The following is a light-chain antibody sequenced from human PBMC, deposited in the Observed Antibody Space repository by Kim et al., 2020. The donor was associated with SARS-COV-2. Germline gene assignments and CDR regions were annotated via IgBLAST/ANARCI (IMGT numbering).Light chain of an antibody. CDR2: SDN. J-gene: IGLJ3*02. CDR3: STWDDSLIYGV. CDR1: SSNIGSNN. Sequence: QSVLTQPPSASGTPGQRVTFSCSGSSSNIGSNNVNWYQQLPGTAPKLLIDSDNQQPSGVPGRFSGSKSDTSASLAIRGLQSEDEADYYWSTWDDSLIYGVFGGGTKLTVL. V-gene: IGLV1-44*01.